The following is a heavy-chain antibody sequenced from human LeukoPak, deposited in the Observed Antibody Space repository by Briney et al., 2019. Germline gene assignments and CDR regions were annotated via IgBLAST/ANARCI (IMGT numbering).Heavy chain of an antibody. CDR2: IYGSGTT. Sequence: SETLSLTCTVSGGSISSYSWSWIRQPPGKGLEWIGVIYGSGTTKYNPPLKSRVTISVDTSKNQISLRLTSVTAADTAVYYCARYCTGGLFYFDFWGQGTLVTVSS. CDR3: ARYCTGGLFYFDF. D-gene: IGHD2-8*02. V-gene: IGHV4-59*01. J-gene: IGHJ4*02. CDR1: GGSISSYS.